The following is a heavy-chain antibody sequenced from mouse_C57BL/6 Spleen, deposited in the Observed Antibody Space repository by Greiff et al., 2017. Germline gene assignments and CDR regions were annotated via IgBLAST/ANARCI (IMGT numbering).Heavy chain of an antibody. CDR1: GFNIKDYY. J-gene: IGHJ4*01. V-gene: IGHV14-2*01. CDR2: IDPEDGET. CDR3: ARPLHYYGSSYIYAMDY. D-gene: IGHD1-1*01. Sequence: VQLQQSGAELVKPGASVKLSCTASGFNIKDYYMHWVKQRTEQGLEWIGRIDPEDGETKNAPKFPGKATITADTSSHTAYLQLSSLTSEDTAVYYCARPLHYYGSSYIYAMDYWGQGTSVTVSS.